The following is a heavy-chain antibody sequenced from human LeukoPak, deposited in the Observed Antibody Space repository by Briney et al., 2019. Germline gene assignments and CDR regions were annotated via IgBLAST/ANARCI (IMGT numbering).Heavy chain of an antibody. CDR2: IYSSGNT. V-gene: IGHV3-66*01. J-gene: IGHJ4*02. Sequence: PGRSLRLSCAASGFTFSSYAMHWVRQAPGKGLEWVSVIYSSGNTYYADSVQGRFTMSRDNPENTLYLQMNSLRAEDTALYYCARAHDRGYYYGFDYWGQGTLVTVSS. CDR3: ARAHDRGYYYGFDY. CDR1: GFTFSSYA. D-gene: IGHD3-22*01.